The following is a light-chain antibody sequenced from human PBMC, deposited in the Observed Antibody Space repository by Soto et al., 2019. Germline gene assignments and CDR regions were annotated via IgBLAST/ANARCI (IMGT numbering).Light chain of an antibody. CDR1: QSVSKF. CDR3: KHPSN. Sequence: EIGLTQSPATLSLAPGERVTLSCRASQSVSKFLAWYQQRPGQATRLLLYDVSNRATGIPARFSGSGSGTDFTLTISGQDAEDVAVYYSKHPSNFGHGTKVDIK. V-gene: IGKV3-11*01. CDR2: DVS. J-gene: IGKJ3*01.